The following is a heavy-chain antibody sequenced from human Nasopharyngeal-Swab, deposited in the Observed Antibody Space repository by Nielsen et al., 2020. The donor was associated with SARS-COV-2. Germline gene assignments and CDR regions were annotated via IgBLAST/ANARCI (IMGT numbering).Heavy chain of an antibody. J-gene: IGHJ6*03. D-gene: IGHD4-11*01. CDR3: ARYDYSNEGAYYYYYMDV. V-gene: IGHV4-61*02. CDR1: GGSISSGSYY. CDR2: IYTSGST. Sequence: SETLSLTCTVSGGSISSGSYYWSWIRQPAGKGLEWIGRIYTSGSTNYNPSLKSRVTISVDTSKNQFSLKLSSVTAADTAAYYCARYDYSNEGAYYYYYMDVWGKGTTVTVSS.